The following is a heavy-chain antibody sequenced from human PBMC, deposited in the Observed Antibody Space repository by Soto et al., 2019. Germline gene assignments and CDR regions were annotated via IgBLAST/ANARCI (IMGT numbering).Heavy chain of an antibody. J-gene: IGHJ4*02. CDR2: ISYDGSNK. Sequence: QVQLVESGGGVVQPGRSLRLSCAASGFTFSSYGMHWVRQAPGKGLEWVAVISYDGSNKYYADSVKGRFTISRDNSKNTLYLQMNSLRAEDTAVYYCAKALLGYCISTSCFTTDYWGQGTLVTVSS. D-gene: IGHD2-2*02. CDR3: AKALLGYCISTSCFTTDY. V-gene: IGHV3-30*18. CDR1: GFTFSSYG.